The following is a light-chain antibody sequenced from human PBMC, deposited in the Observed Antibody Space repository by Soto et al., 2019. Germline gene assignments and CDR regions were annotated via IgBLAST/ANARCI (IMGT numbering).Light chain of an antibody. J-gene: IGKJ3*01. V-gene: IGKV1-12*02. CDR3: QQTNSFPST. Sequence: DILMTQSPSSVSASVGDRVTITCRASQGIGTWLAWYQQKPGKAPNLLINVASSRQSGVPSRFSASGSGTDFTLTIRSLQPEDFATYYCQQTNSFPSTFGPGTKVDIK. CDR2: VAS. CDR1: QGIGTW.